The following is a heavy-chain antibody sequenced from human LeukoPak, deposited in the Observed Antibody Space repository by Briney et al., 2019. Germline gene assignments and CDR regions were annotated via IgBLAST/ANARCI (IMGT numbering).Heavy chain of an antibody. D-gene: IGHD2-15*01. J-gene: IGHJ5*02. Sequence: SETLSLTCAVSGGSISSSNWWSWVRQPPGKGLEWIGEIYHSGSTNYNPSLKSRVTISVDTSKNQFSLILNSVTAADTAVYYCARQYCGGGRCGAYNWFDPWGQGTLVTVSS. V-gene: IGHV4-4*02. CDR3: ARQYCGGGRCGAYNWFDP. CDR1: GGSISSSNW. CDR2: IYHSGST.